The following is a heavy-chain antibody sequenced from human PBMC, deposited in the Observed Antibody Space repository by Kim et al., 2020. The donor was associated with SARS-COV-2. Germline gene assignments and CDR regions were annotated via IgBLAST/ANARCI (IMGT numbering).Heavy chain of an antibody. Sequence: ASVKVSCKASGYTFTSYGISWVRQAPGQGLEWMGWISAYNGNTNYAQKLQGRVTMTTDTSTSTAYMELRSLRSDDTAVYYCARVKKGKGYYDILTGYYSWFDPWGPGTLVTVSS. CDR2: ISAYNGNT. CDR1: GYTFTSYG. D-gene: IGHD3-9*01. CDR3: ARVKKGKGYYDILTGYYSWFDP. V-gene: IGHV1-18*01. J-gene: IGHJ5*02.